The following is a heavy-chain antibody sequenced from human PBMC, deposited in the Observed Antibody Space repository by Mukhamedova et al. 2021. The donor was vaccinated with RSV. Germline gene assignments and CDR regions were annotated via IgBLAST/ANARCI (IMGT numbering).Heavy chain of an antibody. Sequence: NPNSGGTNYAQKFQGRVIMTRDTSISTAYMELSRLRSDDTAVYYCARDSEYSSSSWWFDPWGQGTLVTVSS. J-gene: IGHJ5*02. CDR2: NPNSGGT. D-gene: IGHD6-6*01. V-gene: IGHV1-2*02. CDR3: ARDSEYSSSSWWFDP.